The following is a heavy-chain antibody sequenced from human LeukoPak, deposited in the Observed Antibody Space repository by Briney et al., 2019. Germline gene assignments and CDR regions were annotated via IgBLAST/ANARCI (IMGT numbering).Heavy chain of an antibody. V-gene: IGHV3-21*01. Sequence: GGSLRLSRAASGFTFSSYSMNWVRQAPGKGLEWVSSISSSSSYIYYADSVKGRFTISRDNAKNSLYLQMNSLRAEDTAVYYCARLRDNWFDSWGQGTLVTVSS. D-gene: IGHD3-10*01. J-gene: IGHJ5*01. CDR3: ARLRDNWFDS. CDR1: GFTFSSYS. CDR2: ISSSSSYI.